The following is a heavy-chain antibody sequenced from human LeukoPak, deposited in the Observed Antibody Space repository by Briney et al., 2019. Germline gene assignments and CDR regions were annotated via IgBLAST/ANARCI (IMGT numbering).Heavy chain of an antibody. CDR3: ASLYCSGGICYSGLGSVDY. CDR1: RGSLTIYY. D-gene: IGHD2-15*01. V-gene: IGHV4-39*01. J-gene: IGHJ4*02. CDR2: IYYSGST. Sequence: SETLSLTSTVPRGSLTIYYWGWIRQPPGKRLEWIGSIYYSGSTYYNPYIKSRVTISVDTSKIQFSLKLSSVTAADTAVYFCASLYCSGGICYSGLGSVDYWGRGTLVTVSS.